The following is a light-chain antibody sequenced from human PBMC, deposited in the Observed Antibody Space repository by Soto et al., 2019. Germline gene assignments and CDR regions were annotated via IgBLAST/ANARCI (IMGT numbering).Light chain of an antibody. J-gene: IGKJ4*01. CDR2: GAS. CDR1: QSFSSSY. V-gene: IGKV3-20*01. CDR3: QQYGSSPLT. Sequence: EIVLTQSPGTLSLYPGERATLSCRASQSFSSSYLAWYQQKPGQAPRLLIYGASSRATGIPDRFSGSGSGTDFTLTISRLEPEDFAVYYCQQYGSSPLTFGGGTKVDI.